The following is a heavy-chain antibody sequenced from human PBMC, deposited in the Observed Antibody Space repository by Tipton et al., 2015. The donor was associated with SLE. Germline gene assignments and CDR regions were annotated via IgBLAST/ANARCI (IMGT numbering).Heavy chain of an antibody. Sequence: TLSLTCTVSGGSISSYYRSWNRQPPGKGQEWIGYIYYSVNTNYNSSLKSRVTISVESSKNQFSLKLSSVTAAVTAVYYYAWTYGSGSYPYGMDDWGQGTTVSVSS. CDR3: AWTYGSGSYPYGMDD. D-gene: IGHD3-10*01. J-gene: IGHJ6*02. V-gene: IGHV4-59*01. CDR1: GGSISSYY. CDR2: IYYSVNT.